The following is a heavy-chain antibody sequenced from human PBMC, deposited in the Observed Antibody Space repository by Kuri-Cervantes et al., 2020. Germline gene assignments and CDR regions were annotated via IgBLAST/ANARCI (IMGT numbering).Heavy chain of an antibody. CDR1: GYTFTSYY. V-gene: IGHV1-46*01. CDR2: INPSGGST. J-gene: IGHJ5*02. D-gene: IGHD3-9*01. CDR3: ARDGRNILTGTENWFDP. Sequence: ASVKVSCKASGYTFTSYYMHWVRQAPGQGLEWMGIINPSGGSTSYAQKFQGRVTMTRDTSISTAYMELSRLRSDDTAVYYCARDGRNILTGTENWFDPWGQGTLVTVSS.